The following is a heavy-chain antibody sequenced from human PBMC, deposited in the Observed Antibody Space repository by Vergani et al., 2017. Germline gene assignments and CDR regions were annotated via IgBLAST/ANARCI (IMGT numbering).Heavy chain of an antibody. J-gene: IGHJ4*02. Sequence: EVQLVESGGGLVQPGGSLRLSCAASGFTVSSNYMSWVRQAPGKGLEWVSVIYSGGSTYYADSVKGRFTISRDNSKNTLYLQMSSLRAEDTAVYYCVKDWGVEWLRLFDYWGQGTLVTVSS. CDR2: IYSGGST. CDR3: VKDWGVEWLRLFDY. CDR1: GFTVSSNY. D-gene: IGHD5-12*01. V-gene: IGHV3-66*01.